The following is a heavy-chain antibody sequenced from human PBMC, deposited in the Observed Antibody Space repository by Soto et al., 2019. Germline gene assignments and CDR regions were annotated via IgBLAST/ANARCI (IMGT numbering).Heavy chain of an antibody. CDR1: GYSFTSYW. CDR2: IYPGDSDT. V-gene: IGHV5-51*01. Sequence: VESLPISCNASGYSFTSYWIVWVRQMPGKGLEWMGIIYPGDSDTKYSPSFQGQVTISAGKSISTAYLRWSSLKSSDTAIYYCARHGASGYFIDYWGQGTMVTVSS. D-gene: IGHD3-22*01. CDR3: ARHGASGYFIDY. J-gene: IGHJ4*02.